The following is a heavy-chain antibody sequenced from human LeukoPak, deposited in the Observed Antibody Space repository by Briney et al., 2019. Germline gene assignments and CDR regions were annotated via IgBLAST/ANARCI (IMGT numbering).Heavy chain of an antibody. CDR1: GGSIGSSYYY. J-gene: IGHJ4*02. CDR3: ARHRIAARGSFDY. D-gene: IGHD6-6*01. V-gene: IGHV4-39*01. Sequence: PSEFLSLTCTVSGGSIGSSYYYWGWIRQPPGRGLDWIGSIYYSGSAYYNPSLKSRVTISEDTSTNQFSLKMNSVTATDTAVYYCARHRIAARGSFDYWGQGTLVTVSS. CDR2: IYYSGSA.